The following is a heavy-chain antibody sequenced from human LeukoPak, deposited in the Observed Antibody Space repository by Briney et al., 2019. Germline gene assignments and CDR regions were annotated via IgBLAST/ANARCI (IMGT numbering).Heavy chain of an antibody. Sequence: SETLSLTCTVSGYSISSGYYWGWIRQPPGKGLEWIGSIYHSGSTYYNPSLKNRVTISVDTSKNQFSLNLSSVTAADTAVYYCATVAVAGTLAIDYWGQGTLVTVSS. J-gene: IGHJ4*02. CDR2: IYHSGST. CDR1: GYSISSGYY. D-gene: IGHD6-19*01. CDR3: ATVAVAGTLAIDY. V-gene: IGHV4-38-2*02.